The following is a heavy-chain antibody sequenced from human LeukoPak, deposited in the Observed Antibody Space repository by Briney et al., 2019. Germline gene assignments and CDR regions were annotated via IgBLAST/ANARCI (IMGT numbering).Heavy chain of an antibody. V-gene: IGHV4-59*01. CDR1: GGSISSYY. Sequence: SETLSLTCTVSGGSISSYYWSWIRQPPGKGLEWIGCIYYSGSTNYNPSLKSRVTISVDTSKNQFSLKLSSVTAADTAVYYCARNHGEAHGAIDYWGQGTLVTVSS. CDR3: ARNHGEAHGAIDY. J-gene: IGHJ4*02. CDR2: IYYSGST. D-gene: IGHD4-17*01.